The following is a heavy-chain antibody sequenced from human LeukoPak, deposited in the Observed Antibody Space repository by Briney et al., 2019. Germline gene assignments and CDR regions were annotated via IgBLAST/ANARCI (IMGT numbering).Heavy chain of an antibody. J-gene: IGHJ4*02. V-gene: IGHV4-30-4*07. D-gene: IGHD5-18*01. CDR2: IYYSGST. CDR3: ARTRRSGYSYGLNFDY. Sequence: PSQTLSLTCAVSGGSISSGGYSWSWIRQPPGKGLEWIGYIYYSGSTNYNPSLKSRVTISVDTSKNQFSPKLSSVTAADTAVYYCARTRRSGYSYGLNFDYWGQGTLVTVSS. CDR1: GGSISSGGYS.